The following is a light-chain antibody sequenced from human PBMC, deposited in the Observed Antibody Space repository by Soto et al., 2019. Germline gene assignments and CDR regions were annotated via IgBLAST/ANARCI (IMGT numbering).Light chain of an antibody. CDR3: RSKTSNNTLGLF. V-gene: IGLV2-14*03. Sequence: QSVLTQPASVSGSPGQSITISCTGTSSDVGVYNYVSWYQRHPGKAPKVMIYDVSNRPSGVSNRFSGSKSGNTASLTISGLQAEDEADFYWRSKTSNNTLGLFFGTGTKLTVL. J-gene: IGLJ1*01. CDR1: SSDVGVYNY. CDR2: DVS.